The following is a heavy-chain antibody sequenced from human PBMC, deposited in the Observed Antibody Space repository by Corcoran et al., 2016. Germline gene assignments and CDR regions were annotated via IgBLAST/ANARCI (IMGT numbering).Heavy chain of an antibody. D-gene: IGHD6-19*01. V-gene: IGHV3-30*18. J-gene: IGHJ4*02. CDR3: AKDSVAVAGTGEEY. CDR2: ISYDGSNK. CDR1: GFTFSSYG. Sequence: QVHLVESGGGVVQPGRSLRLSCAASGFTFSSYGMHWVRQAPGKGLEWVAVISYDGSNKYYADSVKGRFTISRDNSKNTLYLQMNSLRAEDTAVYYCAKDSVAVAGTGEEYWGQGTLVTVSS.